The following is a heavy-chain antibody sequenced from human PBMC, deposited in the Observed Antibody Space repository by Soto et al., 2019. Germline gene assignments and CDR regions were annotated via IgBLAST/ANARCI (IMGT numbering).Heavy chain of an antibody. V-gene: IGHV3-23*01. CDR1: GFTFSSYA. J-gene: IGHJ6*03. CDR2: ISGSGGST. Sequence: GGSLRLSCAASGFTFSSYAMSWVRQAPGKGLEWVSAISGSGGSTYYADSVKGRFTISRDNSKNTLYLQMNSLRAEDTAVYYCAKDGVPAAEGYYYYYMDVWGKGTTVTVSS. CDR3: AKDGVPAAEGYYYYYMDV. D-gene: IGHD2-2*01.